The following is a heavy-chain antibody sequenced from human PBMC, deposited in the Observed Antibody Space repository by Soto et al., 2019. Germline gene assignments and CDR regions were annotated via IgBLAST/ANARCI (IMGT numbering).Heavy chain of an antibody. CDR3: ARVCGYRPGDDENWLDP. CDR1: AGPVSRGSYY. Sequence: SQTLSQTYTVSAGPVSRGSYYGCWIRQPPGKGLEWIGYIYYTGSTNCNPSLKSRVTMSIDTSKNQFSLSLNSVTAADTAVYHSARVCGYRPGDDENWLDPWGQGTLVTVS. D-gene: IGHD5-18*01. CDR2: IYYTGST. V-gene: IGHV4-61*01. J-gene: IGHJ5*02.